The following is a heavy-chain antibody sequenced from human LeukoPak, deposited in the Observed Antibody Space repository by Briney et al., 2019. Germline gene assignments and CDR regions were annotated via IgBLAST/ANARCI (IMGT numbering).Heavy chain of an antibody. J-gene: IGHJ5*02. CDR2: INQDGSEK. CDR3: AREGT. D-gene: IGHD3-10*01. CDR1: GFTFNSYW. Sequence: GGSLRLSCAASGFTFNSYWMTWVRQAPGKGLEWVASINQDGSEKYYVDSVKGRFTISRDNAKNSLYLQMNSLRAEDTAVYYCAREGTWGQGTLVTVSS. V-gene: IGHV3-7*04.